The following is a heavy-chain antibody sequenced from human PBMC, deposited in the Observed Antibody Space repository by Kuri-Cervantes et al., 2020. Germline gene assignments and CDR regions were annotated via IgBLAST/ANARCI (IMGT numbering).Heavy chain of an antibody. J-gene: IGHJ5*02. V-gene: IGHV4-39*01. CDR1: GGSISSSSYY. Sequence: ESLKISCTVSGGSISSSSYYWGWIRQPPGKGLEWIGSIYYSGSTYYNPSLKSRVTISVGTSKNQFSLKVSSVTAADTAVYYCARHSTGYYQATWFDPWGQGTLVTVSS. D-gene: IGHD3-9*01. CDR2: IYYSGST. CDR3: ARHSTGYYQATWFDP.